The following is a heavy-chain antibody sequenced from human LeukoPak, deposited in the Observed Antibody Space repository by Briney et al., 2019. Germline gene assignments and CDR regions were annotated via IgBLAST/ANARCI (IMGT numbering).Heavy chain of an antibody. D-gene: IGHD6-13*01. CDR2: ISGSGGST. CDR1: GFTFSSYA. V-gene: IGHV3-23*01. Sequence: PGGSLRLSCAASGFTFSSYAMSWVRQAPGKGLEWVSPISGSGGSTYHADSVKGRFTISRDNSKNTLYLQMNSLRAEDTAVYYCAKSARASSWLHHYWGQGTLVTVSS. J-gene: IGHJ4*02. CDR3: AKSARASSWLHHY.